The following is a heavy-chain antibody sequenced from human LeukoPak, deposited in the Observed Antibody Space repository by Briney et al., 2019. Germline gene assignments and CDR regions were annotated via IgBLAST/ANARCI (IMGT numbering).Heavy chain of an antibody. D-gene: IGHD3-10*01. CDR2: IYHSGST. J-gene: IGHJ4*02. CDR3: ARVDGSGNLAY. CDR1: GYSISSGYY. V-gene: IGHV4-38-2*02. Sequence: SETLSLTCNVSGYSISSGYYWGWIRQPPGKGLEWIGNIYHSGSTYYNPSLKSRVTISVDTSKNRFSLKLSSVTAADTAVYYCARVDGSGNLAYWGQGTLVTVSS.